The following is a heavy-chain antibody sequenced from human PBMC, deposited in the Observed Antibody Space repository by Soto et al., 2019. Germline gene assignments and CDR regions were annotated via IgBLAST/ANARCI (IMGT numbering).Heavy chain of an antibody. CDR1: GGSISSGGYY. D-gene: IGHD3-10*01. CDR3: ARDRGYNLGIDV. V-gene: IGHV4-31*01. CDR2: IHDSVST. J-gene: IGHJ6*02. Sequence: QVQLQESGPGLVKPSQTLSLTCIVSGGSISSGGYYWTWIRQHPGKGLEWIGYIHDSVSTNYNPSLKSHPIISVETSKNQFAQKQSSVTAADTAVYYCARDRGYNLGIDVWGQGTTVTVSS.